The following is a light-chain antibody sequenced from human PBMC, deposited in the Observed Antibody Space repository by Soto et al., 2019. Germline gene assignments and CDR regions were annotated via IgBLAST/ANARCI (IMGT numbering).Light chain of an antibody. J-gene: IGKJ2*01. V-gene: IGKV3-20*01. CDR1: QSIDSNY. CDR2: GAS. Sequence: EVVLTQSPGTLSLSPGERVTLSCRPSQSIDSNYLAWYQQKPGQAPRLLIYGASTRATGTPTRFSGSGSGTDFTLSISSLQSEDFAVYYCQEYTDWSSTFGQGTKVDI. CDR3: QEYTDWSST.